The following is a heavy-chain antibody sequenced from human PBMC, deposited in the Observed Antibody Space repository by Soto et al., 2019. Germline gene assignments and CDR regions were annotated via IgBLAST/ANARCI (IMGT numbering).Heavy chain of an antibody. CDR3: ARAMQHCTDACERGAFDI. D-gene: IGHD3-3*02. CDR2: IANGDNHI. V-gene: IGHV3-21*01. J-gene: IGHJ3*02. Sequence: EEQVVESGGGVVKPGGSLRLSCAASGFTFSDYSMLWVRQAPGRGLEWVSFIANGDNHIFYSDSVKGRFTISRDKAKNSVYLQLNSRRADDSAVYYCARAMQHCTDACERGAFDIWGQGTMVTVSS. CDR1: GFTFSDYS.